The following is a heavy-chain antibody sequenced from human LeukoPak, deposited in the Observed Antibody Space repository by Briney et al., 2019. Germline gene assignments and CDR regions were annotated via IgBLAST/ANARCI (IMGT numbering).Heavy chain of an antibody. CDR2: ISGSGGST. Sequence: PGGSLRLPCAASGFSFSSYAISWVRQAPGKGLEWVSVISGSGGSTYYADSVKGRFTISRDNSKNTVYLQMNSLRAEDTAVYYCAKALGYYDSSGYYYDYWGQGTLVTVSS. J-gene: IGHJ4*02. CDR1: GFSFSSYA. V-gene: IGHV3-23*01. D-gene: IGHD3-22*01. CDR3: AKALGYYDSSGYYYDY.